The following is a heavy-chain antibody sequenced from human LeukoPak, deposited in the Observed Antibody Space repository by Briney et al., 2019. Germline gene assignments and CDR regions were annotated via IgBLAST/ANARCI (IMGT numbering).Heavy chain of an antibody. CDR1: GFIFSNYD. Sequence: GGSLRLSCAASGFIFSNYDIHWVRQAPGKGLEWVALISYDGSHKYYADSVQGRFTISRDNSKNTLYLQMNSLRAEDTAVYYCAKDRGGGVRYYDYWGQGTLVTVSS. V-gene: IGHV3-30*18. J-gene: IGHJ4*02. D-gene: IGHD3-9*01. CDR2: ISYDGSHK. CDR3: AKDRGGGVRYYDY.